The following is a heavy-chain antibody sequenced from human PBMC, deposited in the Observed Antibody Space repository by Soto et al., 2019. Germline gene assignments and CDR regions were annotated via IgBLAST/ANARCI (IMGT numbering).Heavy chain of an antibody. V-gene: IGHV1-3*01. CDR3: ARDSGGYSYGYCWLHP. CDR1: GYTFTTFP. Sequence: ASVKVSCKAPGYTFTTFPIHWVRQAPGQGLEWMGWINVGSGNTKYSQKFQGRVTITRDTPARTAYMELSRLRSEDTAVYYCARDSGGYSYGYCWLHPCGQGTL. D-gene: IGHD5-18*01. CDR2: INVGSGNT. J-gene: IGHJ5*02.